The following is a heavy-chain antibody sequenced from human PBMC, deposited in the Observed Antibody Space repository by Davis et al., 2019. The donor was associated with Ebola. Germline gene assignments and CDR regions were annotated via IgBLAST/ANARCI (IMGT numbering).Heavy chain of an antibody. CDR1: GFTFTTYI. D-gene: IGHD6-19*01. V-gene: IGHV3-48*02. J-gene: IGHJ4*02. Sequence: GESLKISCAASGFTFTTYIMKWVRQAPGKGLEWVSYISSTGSTIYYADSVKGRFTISRDNANNSLYLQMNSLRDEDTAVYYCARSQWLVLNYWGQGTLVTVSS. CDR3: ARSQWLVLNY. CDR2: ISSTGSTI.